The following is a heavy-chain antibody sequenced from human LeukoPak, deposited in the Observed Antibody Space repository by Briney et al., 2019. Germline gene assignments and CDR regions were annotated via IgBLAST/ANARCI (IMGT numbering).Heavy chain of an antibody. V-gene: IGHV4-59*08. CDR2: IYYSGST. CDR1: GGFISSSY. J-gene: IGHJ4*02. D-gene: IGHD1-26*01. Sequence: PSEPLSLTCTVSGGFISSSYWSWIRQPPGKGLEWIGCIYYSGSTNYNPSLKSRVTISVDTSKNQFSLKLSSVTAADTAVYYCARSGSGWELLGYWGQGTLVTVSS. CDR3: ARSGSGWELLGY.